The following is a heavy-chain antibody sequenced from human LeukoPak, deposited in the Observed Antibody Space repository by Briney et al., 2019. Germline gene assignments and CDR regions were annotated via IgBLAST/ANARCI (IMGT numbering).Heavy chain of an antibody. CDR2: IISSSSTI. D-gene: IGHD3-3*01. CDR1: GFTFSSYS. CDR3: AKPRENDFWSGYAFDI. V-gene: IGHV3-48*01. J-gene: IGHJ3*02. Sequence: GGSLLLSCAASGFTFSSYSMNWVRQAPGKGLEWVSHIISSSSTIYYADSVKGRFTISRDNSKNTLYLQMNSLRAEDTAVYYCAKPRENDFWSGYAFDIWGQGTMVTVSS.